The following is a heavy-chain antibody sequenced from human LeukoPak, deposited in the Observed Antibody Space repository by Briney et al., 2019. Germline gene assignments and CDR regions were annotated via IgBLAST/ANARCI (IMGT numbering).Heavy chain of an antibody. CDR2: ISTYNGNT. CDR3: ARDQVDCSGGSCYSVFWFDP. V-gene: IGHV1-18*04. D-gene: IGHD2-15*01. Sequence: GASVKVSCKASGYTLTSYYFHWVRQAPGQGLEWMGWISTYNGNTNYAQKLQGRVTMTTDTSTSTAYMELRSLRSDDTAVYYCARDQVDCSGGSCYSVFWFDPWGQGTLVTVSS. J-gene: IGHJ5*02. CDR1: GYTLTSYY.